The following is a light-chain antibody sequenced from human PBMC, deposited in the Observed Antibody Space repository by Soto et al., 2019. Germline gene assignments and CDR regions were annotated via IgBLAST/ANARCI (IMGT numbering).Light chain of an antibody. Sequence: EIVMTQSPATLSVSPLEIATLSCRASQSVSSNLAWYQQKPGQAPRLLLYGTSSRATGIPERFSGSGSGTDFTLTISRLEPEDFAVYYCQQYNSWPPLTFGGGTKVDIK. J-gene: IGKJ4*01. V-gene: IGKV3D-15*01. CDR1: QSVSSN. CDR3: QQYNSWPPLT. CDR2: GTS.